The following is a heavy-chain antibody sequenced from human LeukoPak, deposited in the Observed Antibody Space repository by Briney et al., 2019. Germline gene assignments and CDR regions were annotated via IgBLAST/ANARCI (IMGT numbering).Heavy chain of an antibody. V-gene: IGHV3-7*01. CDR1: GFTFSTYW. J-gene: IGHJ4*02. CDR2: INQDGSQK. D-gene: IGHD3-10*01. CDR3: ARDVQSMVRGVIIVYFDY. Sequence: GGSLRLSCGASGFTFSTYWMSWVRQAPGKGLEWVASINQDGSQKYYVDSVKGRFTISRDNAKNSLYLQMNSLRAEDTAVYYCARDVQSMVRGVIIVYFDYWGQGTLVTVSS.